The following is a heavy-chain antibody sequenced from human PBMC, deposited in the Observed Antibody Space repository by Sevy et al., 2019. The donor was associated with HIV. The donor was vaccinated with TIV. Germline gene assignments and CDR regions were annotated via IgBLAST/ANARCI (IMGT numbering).Heavy chain of an antibody. J-gene: IGHJ5*02. CDR2: VSADGTYK. D-gene: IGHD6-25*01. CDR1: GLIFSNFG. Sequence: GGSMRLSCAASGLIFSNFGVHWVRQNPGKGLESVATVSADGTYKYYEDSLKDRFTISRDNSRNTVDLQMSSLRPDDAGLSFCALRGNLWPYNWFDPWGQGTLVTVSS. CDR3: ALRGNLWPYNWFDP. V-gene: IGHV3-30*03.